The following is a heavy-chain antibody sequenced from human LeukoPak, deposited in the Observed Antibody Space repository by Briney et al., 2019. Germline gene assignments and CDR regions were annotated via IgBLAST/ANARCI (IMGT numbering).Heavy chain of an antibody. J-gene: IGHJ6*03. V-gene: IGHV1-2*02. D-gene: IGHD3-10*01. CDR1: GYTFTGYY. Sequence: GASVKVSCKASGYTFTGYYMHWVRQAPGQGLEWMGWINPNSGGTNYAQKFQGRVTMTRDTSISTAYMELSRLRSDDTAVYYCARVGILWFGNYYYYMDVWGKGTTVTISS. CDR3: ARVGILWFGNYYYYMDV. CDR2: INPNSGGT.